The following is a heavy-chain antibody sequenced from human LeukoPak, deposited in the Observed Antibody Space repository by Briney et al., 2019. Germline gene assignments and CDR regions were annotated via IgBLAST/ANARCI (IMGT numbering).Heavy chain of an antibody. V-gene: IGHV3-30*04. Sequence: GRSLRLSCAASGFTFSSCAMHWVRQAPGKGLEWVAVISYDGSNKYYADSVKGRFTISRDNSKNTLYLQMNSLRAEDTAVYYCARELGSGSYRARSSDAFDIWGQGTMVTVSS. CDR2: ISYDGSNK. CDR1: GFTFSSCA. CDR3: ARELGSGSYRARSSDAFDI. D-gene: IGHD3-10*01. J-gene: IGHJ3*02.